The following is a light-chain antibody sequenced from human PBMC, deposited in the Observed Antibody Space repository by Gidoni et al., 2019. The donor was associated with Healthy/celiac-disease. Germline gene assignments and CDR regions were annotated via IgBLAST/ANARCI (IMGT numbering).Light chain of an antibody. CDR2: DAS. J-gene: IGKJ5*01. CDR1: HSVSNY. CDR3: QQRSNWPPIT. V-gene: IGKV3-11*01. Sequence: DIVLTQSPATLSLSPGERATLSCRASHSVSNYLAWYQQKPGQAPRLLIFDASNRATGIPARFSGSGSGTDFTLTISGLQPEDFAVYYCQQRSNWPPITFGQGTRLEIK.